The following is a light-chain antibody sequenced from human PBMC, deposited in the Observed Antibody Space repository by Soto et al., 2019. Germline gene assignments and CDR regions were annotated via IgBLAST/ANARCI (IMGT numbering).Light chain of an antibody. Sequence: QSVLTQPPSVSAAPGQKVTISCSGSSSNIGNNYVSWYQQLPGTAPKLLIFDNNKRPSGIPDRFSGSKSGTSATLGITGLQTGDEGDYYCGTWDSSLSAGLFGGGTKVTVL. V-gene: IGLV1-51*01. J-gene: IGLJ3*02. CDR1: SSNIGNNY. CDR3: GTWDSSLSAGL. CDR2: DNN.